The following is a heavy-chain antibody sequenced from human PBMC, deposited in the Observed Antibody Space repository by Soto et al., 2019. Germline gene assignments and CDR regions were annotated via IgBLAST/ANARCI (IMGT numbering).Heavy chain of an antibody. CDR1: GYSFTSYW. CDR2: IYPGDSDT. J-gene: IGHJ6*02. Sequence: PVESLKISCKGSGYSFTSYWIGWVRQMPGKGLEWMGIIYPGDSDTRYSPSFQGQVTISADKSISTAYLQWSSLKASDTAMYYCARQGAYYYDSSAYYGMDVWGQGTTVTVSS. V-gene: IGHV5-51*01. CDR3: ARQGAYYYDSSAYYGMDV. D-gene: IGHD3-22*01.